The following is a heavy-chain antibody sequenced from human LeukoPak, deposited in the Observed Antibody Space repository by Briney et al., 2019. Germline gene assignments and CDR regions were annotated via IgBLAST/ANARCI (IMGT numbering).Heavy chain of an antibody. D-gene: IGHD1-26*01. J-gene: IGHJ4*02. CDR3: ARIIVGATTKRFDY. Sequence: SETLSLTCAVYGGSFSGYYWSWIRQPPGKGLEWIGEINHSGSTNYNPSLKSRVTISVDTSKNQFSLKLSSVTAADTAVYCCARIIVGATTKRFDYWGQGTLVTVSS. V-gene: IGHV4-34*01. CDR2: INHSGST. CDR1: GGSFSGYY.